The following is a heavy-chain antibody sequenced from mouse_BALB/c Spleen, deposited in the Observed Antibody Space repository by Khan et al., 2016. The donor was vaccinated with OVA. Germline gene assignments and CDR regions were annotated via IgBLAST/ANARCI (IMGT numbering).Heavy chain of an antibody. Sequence: EVQLQQSGPELVRPGVSVKISCTASGYSFTGYFMNWVMQSHGKSLEWIGRINPHIGETFYNQRFKDKATLTVDESSSTAHMELRSLASEDSAVYYCTRIYRSDFDYWGQGTTLTVSS. J-gene: IGHJ2*01. D-gene: IGHD1-1*01. CDR1: GYSFTGYF. CDR2: INPHIGET. CDR3: TRIYRSDFDY. V-gene: IGHV1-20*02.